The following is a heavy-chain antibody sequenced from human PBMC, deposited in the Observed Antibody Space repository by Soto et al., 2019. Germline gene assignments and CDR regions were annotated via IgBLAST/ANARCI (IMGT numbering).Heavy chain of an antibody. CDR3: ARADPVHYYYGMDV. J-gene: IGHJ6*02. CDR1: GGSISSGGYY. V-gene: IGHV4-31*03. CDR2: IYYSGSA. Sequence: PSETLSLTCTVSGGSISSGGYYWSWIRQHPGKGLEWIGYIYYSGSAYYNPSLKSRVTISVDTSKNQFSLKLSSVTAADTAVYYCARADPVHYYYGMDVWGQGTTVTVSS.